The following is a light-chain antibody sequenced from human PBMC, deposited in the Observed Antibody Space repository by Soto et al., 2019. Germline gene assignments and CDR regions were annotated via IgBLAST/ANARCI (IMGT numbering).Light chain of an antibody. Sequence: EIVMTQSPATLSVSPGERATLSCSASQSVSGNLAWYQQKPGQAPRLLIYAASTRATGIPARFSGSGSGTEFTLTISSLQSEDFSVYYCQQYNNWPPISFGFGTKVVSK. J-gene: IGKJ3*01. CDR3: QQYNNWPPIS. CDR1: QSVSGN. V-gene: IGKV3-15*01. CDR2: AAS.